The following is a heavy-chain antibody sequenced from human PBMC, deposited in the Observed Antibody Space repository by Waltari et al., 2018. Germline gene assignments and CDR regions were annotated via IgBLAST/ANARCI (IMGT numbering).Heavy chain of an antibody. J-gene: IGHJ4*02. CDR3: ARVYWPRGFDY. V-gene: IGHV3-7*01. CDR2: IKQDGSDK. D-gene: IGHD2-8*02. Sequence: EVRLVESGGGLVQPGGSLRLSCAASGFNFSSYWMSWVRQAPGKGLEWVANIKQDGSDKYYVDSVEGRFTVSRDNAKNSLYLQMNSLRAKDTAVYYCARVYWPRGFDYWGQGTLVTVSS. CDR1: GFNFSSYW.